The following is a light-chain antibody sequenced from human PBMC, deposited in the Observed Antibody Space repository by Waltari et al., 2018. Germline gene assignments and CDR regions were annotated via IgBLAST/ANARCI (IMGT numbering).Light chain of an antibody. V-gene: IGKV3-15*01. Sequence: ETVMTQSPATLSVSPGESATLSCRASQSVSSNLAWYQQKPGQAPRRLIYGASTRATGIPARFSGSGSGTEFTLTISSLQSEDFAVYYCQQYNNWPPLTFGGGTKVEIK. CDR3: QQYNNWPPLT. J-gene: IGKJ4*01. CDR1: QSVSSN. CDR2: GAS.